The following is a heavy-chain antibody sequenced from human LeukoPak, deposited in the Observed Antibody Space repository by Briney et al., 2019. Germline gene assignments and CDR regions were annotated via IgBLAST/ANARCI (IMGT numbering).Heavy chain of an antibody. Sequence: PSETLSLTCAVYGGSFSAYYWSWIRQPPGKGLEWIGEINHSGSTKYNPSLKSRVTMSVDTSKNQFSLKLSSVTAADTAVYYCAREKKGEAVVAALGVYWFDPWGQGTLVTASS. CDR3: AREKKGEAVVAALGVYWFDP. CDR1: GGSFSAYY. CDR2: INHSGST. J-gene: IGHJ5*02. D-gene: IGHD2-15*01. V-gene: IGHV4-34*01.